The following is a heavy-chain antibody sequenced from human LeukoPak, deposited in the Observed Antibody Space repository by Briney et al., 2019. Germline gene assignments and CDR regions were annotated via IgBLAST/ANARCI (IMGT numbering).Heavy chain of an antibody. V-gene: IGHV3-23*01. J-gene: IGHJ5*02. CDR3: AKELYCSSTSCAQFDP. D-gene: IGHD2-2*01. Sequence: GGSLRLSCVASGFTFSSYAMNWVRQAPGKGLEWVSVISTSGGSTYYADSVKGRFTISRDNSKNTLYLQMNSLRAEDTAIYYCAKELYCSSTSCAQFDPWGQGTLVTVSS. CDR2: ISTSGGST. CDR1: GFTFSSYA.